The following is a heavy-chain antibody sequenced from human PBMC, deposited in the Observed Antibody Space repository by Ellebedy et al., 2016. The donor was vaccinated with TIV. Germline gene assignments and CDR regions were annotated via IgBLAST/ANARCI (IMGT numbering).Heavy chain of an antibody. CDR3: ARGLGGGYTGDY. J-gene: IGHJ4*02. CDR2: IYYSGST. V-gene: IGHV4-39*07. Sequence: SETLSLTCTVSGGSVSSGSYYWNWIRQPPGKGLEWIGSIYYSGSTYYNPSLKSRVTISLDTSKNQFSLKLSSVTAADTAVYYCARGLGGGYTGDYWGQGTLVTVSS. CDR1: GGSVSSGSYY. D-gene: IGHD3-16*01.